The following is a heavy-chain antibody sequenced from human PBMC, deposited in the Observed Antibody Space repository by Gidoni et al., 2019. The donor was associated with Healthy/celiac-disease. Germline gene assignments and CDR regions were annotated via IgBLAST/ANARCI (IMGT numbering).Heavy chain of an antibody. CDR3: AKDGRGYSGYFYYFDY. J-gene: IGHJ4*02. D-gene: IGHD5-12*01. V-gene: IGHV3-23*01. Sequence: EVQLLESGGGLVQPGGSLRLSCAASGFTFSSYAMSWVRQASGKGLEWVSAISGSGGSTYYADSVKGRFTISRDNSKNTLYLQMNSLRAEDTAVYYCAKDGRGYSGYFYYFDYWGQGTLVTVSS. CDR2: ISGSGGST. CDR1: GFTFSSYA.